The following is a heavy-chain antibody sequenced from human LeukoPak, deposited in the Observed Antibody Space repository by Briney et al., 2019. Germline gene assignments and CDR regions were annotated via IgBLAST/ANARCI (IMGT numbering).Heavy chain of an antibody. D-gene: IGHD2-2*01. CDR1: GFTFSSYS. CDR2: IRYDGSNK. CDR3: AKGAGKYCSSTSCYGDY. Sequence: GGSLRLSCAASGFTFSSYSMHWVRQAPGKGLEWVAFIRYDGSNKYYADSVKGRFTISRDNSKNTLYLQMNSLRAEDTAVYYCAKGAGKYCSSTSCYGDYWGQGTLVTVSS. J-gene: IGHJ4*02. V-gene: IGHV3-30*02.